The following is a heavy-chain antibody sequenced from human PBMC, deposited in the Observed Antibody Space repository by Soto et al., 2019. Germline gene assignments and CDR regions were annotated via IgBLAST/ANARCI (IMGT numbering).Heavy chain of an antibody. J-gene: IGHJ4*02. D-gene: IGHD1-26*01. CDR1: GYTLTELS. CDR3: TREGAAHDS. CDR2: FDPEDGET. V-gene: IGHV1-24*01. Sequence: ASVKVSCKVSGYTLTELSMHWVRQAPGKGLEWMGGFDPEDGETIYAQKFQGRVTMTEDTSTDTAYLQMNSLETEDTALYYCTREGAAHDSWGQGTLVTVSS.